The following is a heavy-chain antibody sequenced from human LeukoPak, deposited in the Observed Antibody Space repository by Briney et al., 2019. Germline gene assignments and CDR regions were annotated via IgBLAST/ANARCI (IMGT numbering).Heavy chain of an antibody. Sequence: SETLSLTCTVSGGSISSGYYWGWIRQPPGKGLQWIGSIHHSGSTYYNPSLKSRVTISVDTSKNQFSLKLSSVTAADTAVYYCARTSSSGLVGGYYFDYWGQGTLVTVSS. V-gene: IGHV4-38-2*02. D-gene: IGHD6-19*01. CDR3: ARTSSSGLVGGYYFDY. CDR2: IHHSGST. CDR1: GGSISSGYY. J-gene: IGHJ4*02.